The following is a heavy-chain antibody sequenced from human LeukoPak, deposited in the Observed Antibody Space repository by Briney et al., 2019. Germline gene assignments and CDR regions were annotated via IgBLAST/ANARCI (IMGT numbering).Heavy chain of an antibody. CDR1: GGTFSSYA. Sequence: SVNVSCKASGGTFSSYAISWVRQAPGQGLEWMGGIIPIFGTATYAQKFQGRVTITSDESTSTAYMELSSLRSEDTAVYYCATNLGYCSGGSCPKADYWGQGTLVTVSS. V-gene: IGHV1-69*13. CDR3: ATNLGYCSGGSCPKADY. CDR2: IIPIFGTA. J-gene: IGHJ4*02. D-gene: IGHD2-15*01.